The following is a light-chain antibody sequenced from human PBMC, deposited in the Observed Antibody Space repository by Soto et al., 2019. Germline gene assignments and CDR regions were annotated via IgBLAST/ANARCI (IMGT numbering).Light chain of an antibody. V-gene: IGKV1-5*03. CDR3: QQYNSFPRT. J-gene: IGKJ1*01. Sequence: DIQMTQSPATLSANVGDRVTITCRASQSVSPWLAWYQQKPGKAPKLLISMVSNLESGVPSKFSGSGSDSGTEFTRTISSLQPDDFATYYCQQYNSFPRTFGQGTKVEV. CDR1: QSVSPW. CDR2: MVS.